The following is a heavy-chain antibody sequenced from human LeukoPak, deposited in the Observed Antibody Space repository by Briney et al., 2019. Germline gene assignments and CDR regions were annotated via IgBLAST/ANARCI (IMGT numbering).Heavy chain of an antibody. V-gene: IGHV4-39*01. CDR3: ARPNYYYYMDV. J-gene: IGHJ6*03. Sequence: PSETLSLTCTVSGGSISSSSYCWGWIRQPPGKGLEWIGSIYYSGSTYYNPSLKSRVTISVDTSKNQFSLKLSSVTAADTAVYYCARPNYYYYMDVWGKGTTVTVSS. CDR1: GGSISSSSYC. CDR2: IYYSGST.